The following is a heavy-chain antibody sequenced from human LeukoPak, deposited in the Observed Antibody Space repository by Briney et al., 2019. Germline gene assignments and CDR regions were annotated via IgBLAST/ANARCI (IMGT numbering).Heavy chain of an antibody. D-gene: IGHD4-17*01. V-gene: IGHV1-18*04. CDR2: ISAYNGNT. CDR1: GSTFTSYG. CDR3: ARNDYGDRAVAFDI. Sequence: SVKVSCKASGSTFTSYGISWVRQAPGQGLEWMGWISAYNGNTNYAQKLQGRVTMTTDTPTSTAYMELRSLRSDDTAVYYCARNDYGDRAVAFDIWGQGTMVTVSS. J-gene: IGHJ3*02.